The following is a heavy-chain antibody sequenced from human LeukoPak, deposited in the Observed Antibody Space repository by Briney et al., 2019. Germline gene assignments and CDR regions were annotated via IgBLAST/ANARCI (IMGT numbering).Heavy chain of an antibody. Sequence: GGSLRLSCAASGFTFSSYGMSWVRQAPGKGLEWVSAISGSGGSTYYADSVKGRFTISRDNSKNTLYLQMNSLRAEDTAVYYCARERSGRYSSSWYSRRDYYYYYMDVWGKGTTVTISS. D-gene: IGHD6-13*01. J-gene: IGHJ6*03. CDR2: ISGSGGST. CDR3: ARERSGRYSSSWYSRRDYYYYYMDV. V-gene: IGHV3-23*01. CDR1: GFTFSSYG.